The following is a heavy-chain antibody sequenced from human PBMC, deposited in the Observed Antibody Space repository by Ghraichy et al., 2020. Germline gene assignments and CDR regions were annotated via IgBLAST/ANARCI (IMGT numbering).Heavy chain of an antibody. D-gene: IGHD6-13*01. V-gene: IGHV3-11*01. CDR3: ARGDRGSSRKSDTFDI. CDR1: ECRLSDYY. Sequence: GSLRLSCAADECRLSDYYMTWIRQAPGKGLEWVSYISTSGSTIYYADSVKGRFTISRDNAKNSLYLQMNSLRAEDTAVYYCARGDRGSSRKSDTFDIWGQGTLVTVSS. J-gene: IGHJ3*02. CDR2: ISTSGSTI.